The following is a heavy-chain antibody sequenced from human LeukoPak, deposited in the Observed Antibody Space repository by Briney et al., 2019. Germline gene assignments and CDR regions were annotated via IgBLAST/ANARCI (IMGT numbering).Heavy chain of an antibody. CDR2: IFYNGIT. V-gene: IGHV4-59*08. Sequence: PSETLSLTCTVSGGSISDYYWSWIPQPPGKRLEWIGYIFYNGITTYNPSLKSRATISLDTSRKQFSLKLNSVTAADTAVYYCARHAAAATNIWFDPWGQGTRVTVSS. D-gene: IGHD2-2*01. CDR3: ARHAAAATNIWFDP. CDR1: GGSISDYY. J-gene: IGHJ5*02.